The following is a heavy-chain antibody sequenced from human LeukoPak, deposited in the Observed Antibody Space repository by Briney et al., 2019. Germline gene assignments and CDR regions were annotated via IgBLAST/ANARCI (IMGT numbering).Heavy chain of an antibody. CDR3: AKDNRRHYTSGPNPDSLH. V-gene: IGHV3-23*01. D-gene: IGHD6-19*01. Sequence: GGSLRLSCAASGFTFSTYAMSWVRQAPGKGPEWVSTISDSGANTYYADSVRGRFTISRDNSKNTLYLQMNSLRVEDTAFYYCAKDNRRHYTSGPNPDSLHWGQGALVTVSS. CDR1: GFTFSTYA. CDR2: ISDSGANT. J-gene: IGHJ4*02.